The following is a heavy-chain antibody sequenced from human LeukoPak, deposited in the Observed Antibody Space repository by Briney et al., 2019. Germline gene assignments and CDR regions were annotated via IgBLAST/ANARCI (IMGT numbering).Heavy chain of an antibody. CDR3: ARVDSQLATFDY. J-gene: IGHJ4*02. CDR2: IYTSGST. D-gene: IGHD6-13*01. V-gene: IGHV4-61*05. CDR1: GGSISSSSYY. Sequence: SETLSLTCTVSGGSISSSSYYWGWIRQPPGKGLEWIGRIYTSGSTNYNPSLKSRVTISVDTSKNQFSLKLSSVTAADTAVYYCARVDSQLATFDYWGQGTLVTVSS.